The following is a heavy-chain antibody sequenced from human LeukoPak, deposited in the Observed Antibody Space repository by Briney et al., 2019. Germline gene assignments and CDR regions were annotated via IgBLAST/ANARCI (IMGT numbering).Heavy chain of an antibody. CDR1: GGSISSYY. CDR2: IYYSWST. D-gene: IGHD3-22*01. V-gene: IGHV4-59*08. J-gene: IGHJ3*02. Sequence: SETLSLTCTVSGGSISSYYWSWIRQPPGKGLEWIGYIYYSWSTNYNPSLKSRVTISVDTSKNQFSLKLSSVTAADTAVYYCARSPITMISQSGLPRGIDAFDIWGQGTMVTVSS. CDR3: ARSPITMISQSGLPRGIDAFDI.